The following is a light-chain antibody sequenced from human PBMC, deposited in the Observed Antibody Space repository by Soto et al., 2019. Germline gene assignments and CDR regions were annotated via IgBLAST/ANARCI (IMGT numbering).Light chain of an antibody. Sequence: EIVMTQSPATLSVSPGERATLSCRASQSVSSNLACYQQKPGQAPSLLIYDASTRATGIPARFSGSGSGTEFTLTISSLQSEDFAVYYCQQYNNWPRTFGQGTKVEIK. CDR2: DAS. V-gene: IGKV3-15*01. CDR1: QSVSSN. CDR3: QQYNNWPRT. J-gene: IGKJ1*01.